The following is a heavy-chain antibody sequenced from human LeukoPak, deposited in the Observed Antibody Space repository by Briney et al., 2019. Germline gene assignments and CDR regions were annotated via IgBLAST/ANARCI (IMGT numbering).Heavy chain of an antibody. J-gene: IGHJ4*02. CDR2: ISSSSSTI. D-gene: IGHD6-6*01. CDR3: ARDREYSSSEKGIDY. Sequence: GGSLRLSCAASGFTFSSYSMNWVRQAPGKGLEWVSYISSSSSTIYHADSVKGRFTISRDNAKNSLYLQMNSLRAEDTAVYYCARDREYSSSEKGIDYWGQGTLVTVSS. CDR1: GFTFSSYS. V-gene: IGHV3-48*01.